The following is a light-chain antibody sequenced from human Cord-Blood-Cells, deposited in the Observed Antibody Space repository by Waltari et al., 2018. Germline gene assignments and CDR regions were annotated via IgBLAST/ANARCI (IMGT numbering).Light chain of an antibody. CDR3: QQSYSTPPWT. J-gene: IGKJ1*01. CDR2: AAS. CDR1: QSISSY. V-gene: IGKV1-39*01. Sequence: DIQMTQSPSSLSASVGDRVTITCRASQSISSYLNWYQQKPGKAPKPLIYAASSLQSGVPSRFSGSGSWTDFTLTISSLQPEDFATYYCQQSYSTPPWTFGQGTKVEIK.